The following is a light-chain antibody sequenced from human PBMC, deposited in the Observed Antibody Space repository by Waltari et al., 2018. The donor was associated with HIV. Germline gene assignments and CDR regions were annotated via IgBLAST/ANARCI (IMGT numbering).Light chain of an antibody. Sequence: QPVLTQPPSASAAPGRSVTITFSGSTSTLETNYVSWYQQTPGTAPKLLIYDKNKRPSGIPERFSGSKSATSATLGITGLQTGDEAEYFCGTWDSSLNTPVFGGGSRLTVL. CDR1: TSTLETNY. CDR3: GTWDSSLNTPV. V-gene: IGLV1-51*01. CDR2: DKN. J-gene: IGLJ2*01.